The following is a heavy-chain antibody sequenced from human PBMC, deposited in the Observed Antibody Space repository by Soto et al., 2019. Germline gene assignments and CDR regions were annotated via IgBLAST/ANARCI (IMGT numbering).Heavy chain of an antibody. CDR3: ARGRYGDY. V-gene: IGHV1-18*01. J-gene: IGHJ4*02. D-gene: IGHD1-1*01. Sequence: QVHLVQSGAEVKKPGASVKVSCKASGYTFTSYGITWVRQAPGQGLEWMGWISAHNGNTDYAQKLQGRVIVTRDTSTSTAYMELWSLRSDDTAVYHCARGRYGDYWGQGALVTVSS. CDR1: GYTFTSYG. CDR2: ISAHNGNT.